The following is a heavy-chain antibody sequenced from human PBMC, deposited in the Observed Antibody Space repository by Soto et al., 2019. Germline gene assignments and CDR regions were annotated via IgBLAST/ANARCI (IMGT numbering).Heavy chain of an antibody. CDR2: ISPNGDST. D-gene: IGHD3-9*01. V-gene: IGHV1-46*03. Sequence: QVQLVQSGAEVKKPGASVKVSCKASGHTFTNYYMHWVRQAPGQGLEWMGVISPNGDSTTYTQSLQGRVVMTSDASTSTFYMELSSLRSDDTAVYYCATGGAYDILTDPLDYWGQGTLVTVSS. CDR3: ATGGAYDILTDPLDY. J-gene: IGHJ4*02. CDR1: GHTFTNYY.